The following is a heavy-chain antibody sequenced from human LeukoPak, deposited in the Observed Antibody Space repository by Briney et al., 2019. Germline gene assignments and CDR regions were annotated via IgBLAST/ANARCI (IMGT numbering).Heavy chain of an antibody. V-gene: IGHV3-21*04. CDR1: GFTFSSYS. CDR3: ARGGEAYYYDSSAYH. J-gene: IGHJ4*02. Sequence: PGGSLRLSCATSGFTFSSYSMNRVRQAPGRGLEWVSSISGSGTYMYYADSVKGRFTISRDNAKNALYLQVNSLRVEDTAVYYCARGGEAYYYDSSAYHWGQGTLVTVSS. CDR2: ISGSGTYM. D-gene: IGHD3-22*01.